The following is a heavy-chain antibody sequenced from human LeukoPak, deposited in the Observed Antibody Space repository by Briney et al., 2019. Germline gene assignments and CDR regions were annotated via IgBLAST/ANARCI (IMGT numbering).Heavy chain of an antibody. Sequence: SETLSLTCTVSGGSISSSSYYWGWIRQPPGKGLEWIGSIYYSGSTYYNPSLKSRVTISVDTSKNQFSLKLSSVTAADTAVYYCARRDYEYLDAFDIWGQGTMVTASS. CDR3: ARRDYEYLDAFDI. CDR2: IYYSGST. CDR1: GGSISSSSYY. D-gene: IGHD4-17*01. J-gene: IGHJ3*02. V-gene: IGHV4-39*01.